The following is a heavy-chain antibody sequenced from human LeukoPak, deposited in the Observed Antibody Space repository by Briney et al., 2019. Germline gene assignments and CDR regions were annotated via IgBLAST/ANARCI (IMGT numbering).Heavy chain of an antibody. CDR3: ARDRDNYYDSSGSIDY. Sequence: GGSLRLSCAASGFTFSSYSMNWVRQAPGKGLEWVSSISSSSSYIYYADSVKGRFTISRDNAKNPLYLQMNSLRAEDTAVYYCARDRDNYYDSSGSIDYWGQGTLVTVSS. CDR1: GFTFSSYS. D-gene: IGHD3-22*01. J-gene: IGHJ4*02. CDR2: ISSSSSYI. V-gene: IGHV3-21*01.